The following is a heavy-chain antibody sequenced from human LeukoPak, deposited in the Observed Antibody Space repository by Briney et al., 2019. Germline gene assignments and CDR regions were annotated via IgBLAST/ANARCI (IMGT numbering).Heavy chain of an antibody. CDR2: IRQDGSDK. Sequence: GGSLRLSCAASGFTFSSYWMSWVRQAPGKGLEWVANIRQDGSDKLYVDSVKGRFTISRDNAQNSLYLQMNSLRAEDTAVYYCARDPGDVAAAHDAFDIWGQGTMVTVSS. D-gene: IGHD2-15*01. CDR3: ARDPGDVAAAHDAFDI. J-gene: IGHJ3*02. V-gene: IGHV3-7*01. CDR1: GFTFSSYW.